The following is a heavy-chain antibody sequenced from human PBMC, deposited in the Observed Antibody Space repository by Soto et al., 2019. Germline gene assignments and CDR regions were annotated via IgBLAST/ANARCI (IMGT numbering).Heavy chain of an antibody. CDR1: GYTFTSYG. CDR3: ARDLQRYCSGGSCLVDFDY. Sequence: VASVKVPCKASGYTFTSYGISWVRQAPGQGLEWMGWISAYNGNTNYAQKLQGRVTMTTDTSTSTAYMELRSLRSDDTAVYYCARDLQRYCSGGSCLVDFDYWGQGTLVTVSS. V-gene: IGHV1-18*01. J-gene: IGHJ4*02. CDR2: ISAYNGNT. D-gene: IGHD2-15*01.